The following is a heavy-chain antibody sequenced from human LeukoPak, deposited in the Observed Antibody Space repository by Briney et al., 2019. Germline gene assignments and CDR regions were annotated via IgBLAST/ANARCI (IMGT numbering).Heavy chain of an antibody. J-gene: IGHJ4*02. CDR1: GGTFSSYA. V-gene: IGHV1-69*05. CDR3: ASYSSSWYGGPDY. D-gene: IGHD6-13*01. CDR2: IIPIFGTA. Sequence: ASVKVSCKASGGTFSSYAISWVRRAPGQGLEWMGGIIPIFGTANYAQKFQGRVTITTDESTSTAYMELSSLRSEDTAVYYCASYSSSWYGGPDYWGQGTLVTVSS.